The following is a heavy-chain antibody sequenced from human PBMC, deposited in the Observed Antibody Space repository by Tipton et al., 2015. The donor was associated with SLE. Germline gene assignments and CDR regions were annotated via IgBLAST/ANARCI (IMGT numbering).Heavy chain of an antibody. V-gene: IGHV4-34*01. J-gene: IGHJ4*02. CDR2: INHSGST. Sequence: TLSLTCAVYGGSFSGYYWSWIRQPPGKGLEWIGEINHSGSTNYNPSLKSRVTISVDTSKNQFSLKLSSVTAADTAVYYCARERDGQFDYWGQGTLVTVSS. D-gene: IGHD5-24*01. CDR1: GGSFSGYY. CDR3: ARERDGQFDY.